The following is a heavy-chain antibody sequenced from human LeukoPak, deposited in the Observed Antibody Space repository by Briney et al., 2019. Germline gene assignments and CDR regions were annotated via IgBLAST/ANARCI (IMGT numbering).Heavy chain of an antibody. CDR1: GGSISSGDYY. CDR3: ARKPYYYDSSGCYSDY. J-gene: IGHJ4*02. Sequence: SQTLSLTCTVSGGSISSGDYYWSWIRQPPGKGLEWIGYIYYSGSTNYNPSLKSRVTISVDTSKNQFSLKLSSVTAADTAVYYCARKPYYYDSSGCYSDYWGQGTLVTVSS. D-gene: IGHD3-22*01. CDR2: IYYSGST. V-gene: IGHV4-61*08.